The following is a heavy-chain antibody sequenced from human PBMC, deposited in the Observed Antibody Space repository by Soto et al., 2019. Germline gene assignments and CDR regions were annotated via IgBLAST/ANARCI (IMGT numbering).Heavy chain of an antibody. CDR2: IYPGDSDT. CDR1: GYSFTSYW. CDR3: ARPLSPGRGYDAFDI. J-gene: IGHJ3*02. Sequence: PGESLKISCKGSGYSFTSYWIGWVRQMPGKGLECMGIIYPGDSDTRYSTSFQGQVTISADKSISTAYLQWSSLKASDTAMYYCARPLSPGRGYDAFDIWGQGTMVTVSS. V-gene: IGHV5-51*01. D-gene: IGHD5-12*01.